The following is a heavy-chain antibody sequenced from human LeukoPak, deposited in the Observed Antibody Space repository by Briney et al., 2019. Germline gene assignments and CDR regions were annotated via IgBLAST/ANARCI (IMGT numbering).Heavy chain of an antibody. D-gene: IGHD1-7*01. CDR3: ARDRGAWNSSGYFYYYGMDV. V-gene: IGHV4-31*03. J-gene: IGHJ6*02. CDR1: GGSISSGGYY. Sequence: SQTLSLTCTVSGGSISSGGYYWSWIRQHPGKGLEWIGYIYYSESTYYNPSLKSRVTISVDTSKNQFSLKLSSVTAADTAVYYCARDRGAWNSSGYFYYYGMDVWGQGTTVTVSS. CDR2: IYYSEST.